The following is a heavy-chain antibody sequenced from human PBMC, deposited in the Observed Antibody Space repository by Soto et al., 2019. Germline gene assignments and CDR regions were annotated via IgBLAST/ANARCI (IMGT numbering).Heavy chain of an antibody. CDR2: MNPNSGNT. J-gene: IGHJ4*02. CDR3: AKGGRQWLVTSDFNY. D-gene: IGHD6-19*01. V-gene: IGHV1-8*01. Sequence: ASVKVSCKASGYTFTSYDINWVRQATGQGLECMGWMNPNSGNTGYAQKFQGRVTMTRNTSISTAYMELSSLRSEDTAVYYCAKGGRQWLVTSDFNYWGQGALVTVS. CDR1: GYTFTSYD.